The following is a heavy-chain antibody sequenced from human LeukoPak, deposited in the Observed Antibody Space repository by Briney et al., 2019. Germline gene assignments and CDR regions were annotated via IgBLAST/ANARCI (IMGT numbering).Heavy chain of an antibody. CDR3: ARYGSGYDLIDY. J-gene: IGHJ4*02. V-gene: IGHV3-23*01. D-gene: IGHD5-12*01. CDR2: ISGSGVST. CDR1: GFTFSSYA. Sequence: GGSLRLSCAASGFTFSSYAMSWVRQAPGKGLEWVSAISGSGVSTYYADSVKGRFTIFRDNAKNTLNLQMNSLRAEDTAAYYCARYGSGYDLIDYWGQGTLVTVSS.